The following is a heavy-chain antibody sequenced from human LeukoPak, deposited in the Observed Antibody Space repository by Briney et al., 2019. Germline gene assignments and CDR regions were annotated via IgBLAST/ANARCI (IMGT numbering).Heavy chain of an antibody. D-gene: IGHD3-9*01. J-gene: IGHJ4*02. CDR3: ASGGLVSRYLDH. CDR2: IYSGGST. Sequence: GRSLRLSCAASRLTLSSNYMSCVRHAPRKGLEWVSIIYSGGSTYYADSVKGRFTISRDNAKNTLYLQMNSLRAADTAVYYCASGGLVSRYLDHWGEGALLTVSS. V-gene: IGHV3-53*01. CDR1: RLTLSSNY.